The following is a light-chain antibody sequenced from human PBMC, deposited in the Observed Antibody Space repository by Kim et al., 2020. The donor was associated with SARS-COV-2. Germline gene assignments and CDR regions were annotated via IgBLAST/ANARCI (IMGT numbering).Light chain of an antibody. J-gene: IGKJ2*01. CDR2: GAS. V-gene: IGKV3-20*01. CDR3: QQYGSSRGVYT. Sequence: EIVLTQSPGTLSLSPGERATLSCRASQSVSSSYLAWYQQKPGQAPRLLIYGASSRATGIPDRFSGSGSGTDFTLTISRLEPEDFAVYYCQQYGSSRGVYTFGQGTKREI. CDR1: QSVSSSY.